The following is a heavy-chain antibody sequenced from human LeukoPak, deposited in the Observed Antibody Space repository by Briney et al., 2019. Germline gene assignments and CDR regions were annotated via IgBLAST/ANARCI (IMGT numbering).Heavy chain of an antibody. V-gene: IGHV3-30-3*01. CDR3: ARGKRSDYGDHFDY. Sequence: GRSLRLSCAASGFTFSSYAMHWVRQAPGKGLEWVAVISYDGSNKYYADSVKGRFTISRDNSKNTLYLQMNSLRAEDTAVYYCARGKRSDYGDHFDYWSQGTLVTVSS. CDR1: GFTFSSYA. J-gene: IGHJ4*02. CDR2: ISYDGSNK. D-gene: IGHD4-17*01.